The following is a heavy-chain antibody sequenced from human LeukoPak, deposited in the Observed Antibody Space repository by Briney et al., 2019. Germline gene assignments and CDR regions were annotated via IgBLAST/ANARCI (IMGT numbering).Heavy chain of an antibody. CDR3: AKGVSAAADDAFDI. CDR1: GFTFSNFA. J-gene: IGHJ3*02. Sequence: PGGSLRLSCAASGFTFSNFAMSWVRQAPGKGLEWVSVISGSGGSIYYADSVKGRFTISRDNSKNTLYLQMNSLRAEDTAVYYCAKGVSAAADDAFDIWGQGTMVTVSS. CDR2: ISGSGGSI. D-gene: IGHD6-13*01. V-gene: IGHV3-23*01.